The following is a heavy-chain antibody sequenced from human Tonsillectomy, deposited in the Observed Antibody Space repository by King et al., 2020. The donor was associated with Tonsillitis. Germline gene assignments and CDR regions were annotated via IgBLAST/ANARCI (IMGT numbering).Heavy chain of an antibody. CDR1: GYTFADYY. D-gene: IGHD2-15*01. CDR2: INPKSGGT. J-gene: IGHJ5*02. Sequence: QLVQSGAEVKKPGASVKVSCKSSGYTFADYYVHWVRQAPGQGLEWLGWINPKSGGTNYAQKLQDRVTMSADTSVRTAYMELSRLTSDDTAIYYCTRRISSGGRFDPWGQGTRVTVSS. V-gene: IGHV1-2*02. CDR3: TRRISSGGRFDP.